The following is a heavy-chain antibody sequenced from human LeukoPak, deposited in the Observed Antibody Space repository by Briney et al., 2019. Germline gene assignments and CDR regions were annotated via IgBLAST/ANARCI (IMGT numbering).Heavy chain of an antibody. CDR1: GYTFTGYY. J-gene: IGHJ6*03. Sequence: ASVKVSSKASGYTFTGYYMHWVRQAPGQGLEWMGWINPNSGGTNYAQKFQGRVTMTRDTSISTAYMELSRLRSDDTAVYYCARNQDTASYYYYYKDVWGKGTTVTVSS. CDR2: INPNSGGT. D-gene: IGHD5-18*01. CDR3: ARNQDTASYYYYYKDV. V-gene: IGHV1-2*02.